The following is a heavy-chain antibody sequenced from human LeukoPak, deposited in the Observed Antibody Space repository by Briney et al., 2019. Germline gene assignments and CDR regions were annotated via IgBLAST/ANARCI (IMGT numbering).Heavy chain of an antibody. D-gene: IGHD6-19*01. Sequence: SETLSLTCTVSGGSISDYYWTWIRQPPGKGLEWIGHIYYSGNTIYNPSLKSRVTISVDTSKNQFSLKLSSVTAADAAVYYCARVGRGSFGSGWEYYYYYYYMDVWGKGTTVTVSS. V-gene: IGHV4-59*12. CDR1: GGSISDYY. J-gene: IGHJ6*03. CDR3: ARVGRGSFGSGWEYYYYYYYMDV. CDR2: IYYSGNT.